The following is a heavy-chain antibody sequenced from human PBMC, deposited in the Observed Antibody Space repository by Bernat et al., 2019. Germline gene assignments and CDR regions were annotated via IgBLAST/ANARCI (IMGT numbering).Heavy chain of an antibody. J-gene: IGHJ4*02. CDR2: ISYDGSNK. CDR3: ARGGNYLTTNKYYFDY. V-gene: IGHV3-30-3*01. D-gene: IGHD4-11*01. Sequence: QVQLVESGGGVVQPGRSLRLSCAASGLTFSNHGLHWVRQAPGKGLEWLSIISYDGSNKYYADSVKGRFTISRDSSRNTLYLQMNSLRPEDTAVYYCARGGNYLTTNKYYFDYWGQGTLVTVSS. CDR1: GLTFSNHG.